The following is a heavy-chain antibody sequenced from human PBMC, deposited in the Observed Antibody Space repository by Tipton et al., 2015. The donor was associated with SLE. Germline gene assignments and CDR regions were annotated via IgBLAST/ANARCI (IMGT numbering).Heavy chain of an antibody. CDR1: GFRLSGYE. CDR2: ISGSGTNK. CDR3: TIEYSSSDAFDF. D-gene: IGHD6-6*01. Sequence: SLRLSCAASGFRLSGYEMTWVRQAPGKGLEWVPNISGSGTNKSYADSVKGRFTISRDNAKNSLYLQMNGLRAEDTALYYCTIEYSSSDAFDFWGQGTLVTVSS. V-gene: IGHV3-48*03. J-gene: IGHJ4*02.